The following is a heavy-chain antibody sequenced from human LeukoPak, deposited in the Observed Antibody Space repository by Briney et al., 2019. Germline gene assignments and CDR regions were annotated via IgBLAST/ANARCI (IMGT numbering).Heavy chain of an antibody. CDR2: ISSSSSYI. D-gene: IGHD4-11*01. CDR3: ARDRLQYEGTFDY. Sequence: GGSLRLSCAASGFTFSNYSMNWVRQAPGKGLDWVTSISSSSSYIYYADSVKGRFTISRDNAKNSLYLQMNSLTAEDTAVYYCARDRLQYEGTFDYWGQGTLVTVSP. J-gene: IGHJ4*02. CDR1: GFTFSNYS. V-gene: IGHV3-21*01.